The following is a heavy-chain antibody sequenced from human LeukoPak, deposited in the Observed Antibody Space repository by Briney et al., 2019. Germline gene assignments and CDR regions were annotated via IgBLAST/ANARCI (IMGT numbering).Heavy chain of an antibody. D-gene: IGHD6-19*01. Sequence: ASVKVSCKASGYTFTSYGISWVRQAPGQGLEWMGIINPSGGSTSYAQKFQGRVTMTRDTSTSTVYMELSSLRSEDTAVYYCARWLAPDYFDYWGQGTLVTVSS. CDR1: GYTFTSYG. CDR3: ARWLAPDYFDY. V-gene: IGHV1-46*03. CDR2: INPSGGST. J-gene: IGHJ4*02.